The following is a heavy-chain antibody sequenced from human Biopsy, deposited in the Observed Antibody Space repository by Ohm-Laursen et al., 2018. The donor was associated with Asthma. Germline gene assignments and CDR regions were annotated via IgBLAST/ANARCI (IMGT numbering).Heavy chain of an antibody. CDR1: GYTFSSFG. CDR2: ISAYNGDT. D-gene: IGHD5-12*01. J-gene: IGHJ6*02. V-gene: IGHV1-18*01. Sequence: ASVKVSCKASGYTFSSFGISWVRQAPGQGLDWMGWISAYNGDTDYAQKLQGRVTMTTDTSTSTAYMELRSLSSEDTAVYYCARGYSGSDRIVYYYSGLEVWGQGTTVTVSS. CDR3: ARGYSGSDRIVYYYSGLEV.